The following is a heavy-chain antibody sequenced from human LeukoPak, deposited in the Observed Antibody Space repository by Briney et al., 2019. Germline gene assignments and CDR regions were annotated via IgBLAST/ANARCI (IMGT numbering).Heavy chain of an antibody. Sequence: ASVKVSCKASGYTFTSYYMHWVRQAPGQGLEWMGIINPSGGSTSYAQKFQGRATMTRDTSTSTVYMELSSLRSDDTAVYYCARDLLGPEPTYYYYYGMDVWGQGTTVTVSS. CDR1: GYTFTSYY. V-gene: IGHV1-46*01. CDR3: ARDLLGPEPTYYYYYGMDV. CDR2: INPSGGST. D-gene: IGHD1-1*01. J-gene: IGHJ6*02.